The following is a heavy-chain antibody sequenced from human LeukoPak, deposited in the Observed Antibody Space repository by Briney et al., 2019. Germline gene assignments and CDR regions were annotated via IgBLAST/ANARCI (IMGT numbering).Heavy chain of an antibody. V-gene: IGHV1-2*04. Sequence: ASVKVSCKASGYTFTGYYMHWVRQAPGQGLEWMGWINPNSGGTNYAQKFQGWVTMTRDTSISTAYMELSRLRSDDTAVYYCARDFAAAAGPFDYWGQGTLVTVSS. D-gene: IGHD6-13*01. CDR3: ARDFAAAAGPFDY. CDR1: GYTFTGYY. J-gene: IGHJ4*02. CDR2: INPNSGGT.